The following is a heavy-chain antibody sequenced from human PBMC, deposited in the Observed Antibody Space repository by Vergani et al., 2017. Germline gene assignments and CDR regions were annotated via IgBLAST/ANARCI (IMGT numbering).Heavy chain of an antibody. Sequence: QVQLVQSGSELKKPGASVKVSCKASGYTLSRYSIYWVRQAPGQGLEWMGWINPNSGGTNYAQKFQGRVTMTRDTSISTAYMELSRLRSDDTAVYYCARELSPHYLHYIVGATDAFDIWGQGTMVTVSS. V-gene: IGHV1-2*02. CDR2: INPNSGGT. CDR3: ARELSPHYLHYIVGATDAFDI. J-gene: IGHJ3*02. D-gene: IGHD1-26*01. CDR1: GYTLSRYS.